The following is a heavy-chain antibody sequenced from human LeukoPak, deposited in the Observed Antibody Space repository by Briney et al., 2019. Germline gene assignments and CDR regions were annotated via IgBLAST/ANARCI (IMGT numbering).Heavy chain of an antibody. CDR1: SDSIYSSNYY. V-gene: IGHV4-39*01. CDR2: IYYSGST. CDR3: ARAAYCGGDCYLFDY. J-gene: IGHJ4*02. Sequence: PSETLSLTCTVSSDSIYSSNYYWGWIRQPPGKGLECIGSIYYSGSTYYNSSLKSRVTISVDTSKSQFSLKLSSLTAADTAVYYCARAAYCGGDCYLFDYWGQGTLVTVFS. D-gene: IGHD2-21*02.